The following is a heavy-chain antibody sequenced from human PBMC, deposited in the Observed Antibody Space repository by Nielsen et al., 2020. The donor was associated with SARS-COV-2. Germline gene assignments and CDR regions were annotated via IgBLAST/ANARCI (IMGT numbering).Heavy chain of an antibody. CDR1: GYTFTSYG. J-gene: IGHJ4*02. CDR3: TTPDTIADFDY. CDR2: ISAYNGNT. D-gene: IGHD3-10*01. V-gene: IGHV1-18*01. Sequence: ASVKVSCKASGYTFTSYGISWVRQAPGQGLEWMGWISAYNGNTNYAQKLQGRVTMTTDTSTSTAYMELRSLRSDDTAVYYCTTPDTIADFDYWGQGTLVTVSS.